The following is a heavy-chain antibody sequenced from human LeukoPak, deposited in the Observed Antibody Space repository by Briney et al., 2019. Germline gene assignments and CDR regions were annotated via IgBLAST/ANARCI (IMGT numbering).Heavy chain of an antibody. CDR2: INHSGST. CDR3: ARDRYYYGSGSYLV. D-gene: IGHD3-10*01. CDR1: GGSFSGYY. V-gene: IGHV4-34*01. J-gene: IGHJ6*02. Sequence: PSETLSLTCAVYGGSFSGYYWSWIRQPPGKGLEWIGEINHSGSTNYNPSLKSRVTISVDTSKNQFSQKLSSVTAADTAVYYCARDRYYYGSGSYLVWGQGTTVTVSS.